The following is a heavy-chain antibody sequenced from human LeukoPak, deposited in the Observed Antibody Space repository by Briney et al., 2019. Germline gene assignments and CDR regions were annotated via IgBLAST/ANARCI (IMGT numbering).Heavy chain of an antibody. CDR3: ARDRSLWFGESMDV. CDR2: IYTSGST. J-gene: IGHJ6*03. Sequence: PSQTLSLTCTVSGGSISSGSYYWSWIRQPAGKGLEWIGRIYTSGSTNYNPSLKSRVTISVDTSKNQFSLKLSSVTAADTAVYYCARDRSLWFGESMDVWGKGTTVTVSS. CDR1: GGSISSGSYY. D-gene: IGHD3-10*01. V-gene: IGHV4-61*02.